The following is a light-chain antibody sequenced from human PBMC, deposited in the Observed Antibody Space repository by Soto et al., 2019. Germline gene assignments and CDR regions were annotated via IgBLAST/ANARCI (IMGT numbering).Light chain of an antibody. CDR2: GAS. Sequence: EIVLTQSPGTLSLSPGESATLSCRASQSISSSYLAWYQQKPGQAPRLLIYGASSRATGIPDRFSVIGSGTDLTITTSSLQPEDGETYDGQQSYSTPRTFGQGTKVDIK. CDR1: QSISSSY. CDR3: QQSYSTPRT. V-gene: IGKV3-20*01. J-gene: IGKJ1*01.